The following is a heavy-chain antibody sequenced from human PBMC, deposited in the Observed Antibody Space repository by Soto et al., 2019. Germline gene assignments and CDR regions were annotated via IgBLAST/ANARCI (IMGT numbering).Heavy chain of an antibody. CDR3: GEDRRVRGGGGDY. J-gene: IGHJ4*02. Sequence: QVQLVQSGAEVKKPGSSVKVSCKASGGTFSSYAISWVRQAPGQGLEWMGGIIPIFGTANYAQKFQGRVTIDADESTSQGYMGLGRLRSGDTAVYYLGEDRRVRGGGGDYWGQGTLVTVSS. D-gene: IGHD3-10*01. CDR2: IIPIFGTA. V-gene: IGHV1-69*01. CDR1: GGTFSSYA.